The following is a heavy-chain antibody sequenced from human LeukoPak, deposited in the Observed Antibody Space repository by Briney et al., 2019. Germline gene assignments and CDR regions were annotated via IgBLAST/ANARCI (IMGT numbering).Heavy chain of an antibody. J-gene: IGHJ4*02. CDR2: TYYRSKWYN. CDR3: ARDGGSGWYPGSFDY. Sequence: SQTLSLTCAISGDSVSSNSAAWNWIRQSPSRGLEWLGRTYYRSKWYNYYAVSVKSRITINPDTSKNQFSLQLSSVTAADTAVYYCARDGGSGWYPGSFDYWGQGTLVTVSS. V-gene: IGHV6-1*01. CDR1: GDSVSSNSAA. D-gene: IGHD6-19*01.